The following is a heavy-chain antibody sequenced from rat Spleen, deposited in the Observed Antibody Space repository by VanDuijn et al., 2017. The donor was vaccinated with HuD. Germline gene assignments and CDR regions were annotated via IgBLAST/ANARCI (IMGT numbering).Heavy chain of an antibody. J-gene: IGHJ3*01. Sequence: EVQLVESGGGLVQPGRSLKLSCAASGFTFSDYYMAWVRQAPTKGLEWVATISYDGISTYYRDSVKGRFTISRDNAKNTLYLQMDSLRSEDTATYYCAREIIRGTKDWFADWGQGTLVTVSS. D-gene: IGHD4-3*01. CDR3: AREIIRGTKDWFAD. CDR2: ISYDGIST. CDR1: GFTFSDYY. V-gene: IGHV5-7*01.